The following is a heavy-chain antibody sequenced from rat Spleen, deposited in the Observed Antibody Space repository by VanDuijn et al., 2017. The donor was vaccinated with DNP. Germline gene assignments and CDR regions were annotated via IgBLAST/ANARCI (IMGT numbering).Heavy chain of an antibody. CDR2: ISPGDST. J-gene: IGHJ2*01. CDR3: ARWSDYFDY. Sequence: VQLKESGPGLVQPSQTLSLTCTVSGFSLTSYGVSWVRQPPGKGLEWIGYISPGDSTGYNPSLNSRNSITRDTSKHQFFLQLNAVTTEDTATYYCARWSDYFDYWGQGVMVTVSS. CDR1: GFSLTSYG. V-gene: IGHV3-1*01.